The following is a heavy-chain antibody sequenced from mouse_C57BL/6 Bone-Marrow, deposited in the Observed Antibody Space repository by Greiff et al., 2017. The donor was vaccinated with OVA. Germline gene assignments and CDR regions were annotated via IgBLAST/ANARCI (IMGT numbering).Heavy chain of an antibody. D-gene: IGHD3-1*01. V-gene: IGHV1-26*01. CDR2: INPNNGGT. Sequence: VQLQQSGPELVKPGASVKISCKASGYTFTDYHMNWVKQSHGKSLEWIGDINPNNGGTSYNQKFKGKATLTVDKSSSTAYMELRSLTSEDSAVYYCASRGLRRVDYWGQGTSVTVSS. CDR3: ASRGLRRVDY. J-gene: IGHJ4*01. CDR1: GYTFTDYH.